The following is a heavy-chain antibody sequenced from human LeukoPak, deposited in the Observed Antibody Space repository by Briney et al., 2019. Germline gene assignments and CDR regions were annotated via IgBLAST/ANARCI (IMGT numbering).Heavy chain of an antibody. J-gene: IGHJ6*04. D-gene: IGHD3-10*01. V-gene: IGHV3-21*01. CDR1: GFTFSSYS. CDR2: ISSSSSYI. Sequence: GGSLRLSCAASGFTFSSYSMNWVRQAPGKGLELVSSISSSSSYIYYADSVKGRFTISRDNAKNSLYLQMNSLRAEDTAVYYCARDNRVTMVRGVPVVWGKGTTVTVSS. CDR3: ARDNRVTMVRGVPVV.